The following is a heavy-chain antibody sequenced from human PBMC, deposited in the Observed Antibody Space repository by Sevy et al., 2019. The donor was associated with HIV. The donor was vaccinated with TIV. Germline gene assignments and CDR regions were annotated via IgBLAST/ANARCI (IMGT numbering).Heavy chain of an antibody. CDR1: GYTFTGYY. J-gene: IGHJ4*02. V-gene: IGHV1-2*06. D-gene: IGHD3-3*01. CDR3: ARDTSSGDYDFWSGPPGAPGY. CDR2: INPNSGGT. Sequence: ASVKVSCKASGYTFTGYYMHWVRQAPGQGLEWMGRINPNSGGTNYAQKFQGRVTMTRDTSISTAYMELSRLRSDDTAVYYCARDTSSGDYDFWSGPPGAPGYWGRGTLVTVSS.